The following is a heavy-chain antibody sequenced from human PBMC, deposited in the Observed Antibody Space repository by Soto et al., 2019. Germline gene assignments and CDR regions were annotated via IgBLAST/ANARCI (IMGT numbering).Heavy chain of an antibody. Sequence: EVQLVESGGGLVKPGGSLRLSCAASGFTFSNTWMTWVRQSPGKGLEWVGRIKSQNDGGTTDYAAPVTGRFTISRDDSKNTLYLQMNSLKSDDSARYYCTTARTWGPGTLVIVSS. CDR2: IKSQNDGGTT. J-gene: IGHJ4*02. CDR3: TTART. CDR1: GFTFSNTW. V-gene: IGHV3-15*05.